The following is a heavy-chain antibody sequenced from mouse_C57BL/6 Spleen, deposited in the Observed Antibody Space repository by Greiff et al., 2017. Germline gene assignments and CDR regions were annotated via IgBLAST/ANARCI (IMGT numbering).Heavy chain of an antibody. Sequence: EVKLQESGPGLVKPSQSLSLTCSVTGYSITSGYYWNWIRQFPGNKLEWMGYISYDGSNNYNPSLKNRISITRDTSKNQFFLKLNSVTTEDTATYYCARDIGLGYYFDYWGQGTTLTVSS. J-gene: IGHJ2*01. CDR1: GYSITSGYY. V-gene: IGHV3-6*01. CDR2: ISYDGSN. D-gene: IGHD3-3*01. CDR3: ARDIGLGYYFDY.